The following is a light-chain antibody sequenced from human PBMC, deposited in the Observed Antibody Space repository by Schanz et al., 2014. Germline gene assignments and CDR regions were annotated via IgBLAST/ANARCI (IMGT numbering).Light chain of an antibody. J-gene: IGLJ2*01. CDR3: RSYATTNTLV. CDR1: SSDVGGYKY. Sequence: QSALTQPASVSGSPGQSITITCTGTSSDVGGYKYVSWFQQHPGKAPKLLIYDVSNRPSGVSYRFSGSKSGNTASLTISGLQAEDEADYYCRSYATTNTLVFGGGTKLTVL. CDR2: DVS. V-gene: IGLV2-14*01.